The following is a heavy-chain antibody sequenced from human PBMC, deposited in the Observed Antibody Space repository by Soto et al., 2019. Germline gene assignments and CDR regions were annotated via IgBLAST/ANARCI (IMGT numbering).Heavy chain of an antibody. J-gene: IGHJ4*02. D-gene: IGHD2-15*01. CDR1: ADSITSGSYY. CDR3: AARYCRGGTCYGYSH. Sequence: QLQLQQSGPGLVKPSETLSLTCIVPADSITSGSYYWGWIRQPPGKGLEWIGSIYNSGNTYYNPSLKSRLTVAIDTSKNHLSLSLTALTAADTALYYCAARYCRGGTCYGYSHWGQGTLVTVSP. CDR2: IYNSGNT. V-gene: IGHV4-39*02.